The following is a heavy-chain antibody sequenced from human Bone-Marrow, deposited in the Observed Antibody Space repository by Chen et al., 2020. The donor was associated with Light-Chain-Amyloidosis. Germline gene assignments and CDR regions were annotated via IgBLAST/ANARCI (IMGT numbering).Heavy chain of an antibody. V-gene: IGHV3-21*01. CDR2: ISSTSSYI. D-gene: IGHD4-4*01. CDR1: GFTDSTYG. Sequence: EVQLVESGGGLVKPGGSLTLACAASGFTDSTYGMNWVRQAPGKGLEWVSSISSTSSYIYYADSVKGRFTISRDNAKNSLYLQINSLRAEDTAVYYCARRGSTGTAVDYWGQGTLVTVSS. CDR3: ARRGSTGTAVDY. J-gene: IGHJ4*02.